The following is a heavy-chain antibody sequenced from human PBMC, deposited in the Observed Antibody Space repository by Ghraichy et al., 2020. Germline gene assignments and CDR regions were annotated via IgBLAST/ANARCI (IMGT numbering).Heavy chain of an antibody. J-gene: IGHJ6*02. CDR2: ISSSGSTI. D-gene: IGHD3-10*01. CDR1: GFTFSSYE. Sequence: GESLNISCAASGFTFSSYEMNWVRQAPGKGLEWVSYISSSGSTIYYADSVKGRFTISRDNAKNSLYLQMNSLRAEDTTVYYCARGGSGSNYALDYYGMDVWGQGTTVTVSS. CDR3: ARGGSGSNYALDYYGMDV. V-gene: IGHV3-48*03.